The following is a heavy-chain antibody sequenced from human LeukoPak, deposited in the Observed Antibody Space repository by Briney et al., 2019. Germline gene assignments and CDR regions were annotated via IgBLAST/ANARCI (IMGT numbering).Heavy chain of an antibody. J-gene: IGHJ4*02. CDR2: FWIDGTT. Sequence: GGSLRLSCVASGFTVSDTYMSWVRQAPGKGLECVSVFWIDGTTHHADSVKGRFTISRDSSKNTLYLQMNSLRPEDTAVYYCATKYGENWGQGTLVTDSS. D-gene: IGHD4/OR15-4a*01. CDR1: GFTVSDTY. V-gene: IGHV3-66*02. CDR3: ATKYGEN.